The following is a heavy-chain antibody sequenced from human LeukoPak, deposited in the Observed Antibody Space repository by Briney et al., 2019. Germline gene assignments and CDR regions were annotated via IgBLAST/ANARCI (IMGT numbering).Heavy chain of an antibody. D-gene: IGHD6-19*01. CDR2: ISSSGSTI. CDR3: ARVYSSGWSY. J-gene: IGHJ4*02. CDR1: GFIFSAYE. Sequence: GGSLRLSCAASGFIFSAYEMNWVRQAPGKGLEWVSYISSSGSTIYYADSVKGRFTISRDNAKKSLYLQMSSLRAEDTAVYYCARVYSSGWSYWGQGTLVTVSS. V-gene: IGHV3-48*03.